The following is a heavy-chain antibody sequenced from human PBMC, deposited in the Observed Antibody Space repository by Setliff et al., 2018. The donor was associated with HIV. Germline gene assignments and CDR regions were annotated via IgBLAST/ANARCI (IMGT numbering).Heavy chain of an antibody. CDR2: IYYSGST. Sequence: SETLSLTCTVSGGSISSGGYYWSWIRQHPGKGLELIGYIYYSGSTYFNPSLKSRVAISVATSENQFSLILNSVTAADTAVYYCASGSGSHYNSGDWHFDRWGRGTLVTVSS. CDR1: GGSISSGGYY. V-gene: IGHV4-31*03. J-gene: IGHJ2*01. D-gene: IGHD3-10*01. CDR3: ASGSGSHYNSGDWHFDR.